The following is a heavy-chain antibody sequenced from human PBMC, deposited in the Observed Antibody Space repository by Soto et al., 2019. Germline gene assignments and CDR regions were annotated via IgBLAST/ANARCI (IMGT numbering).Heavy chain of an antibody. CDR1: GGTVSIYV. J-gene: IGHJ5*02. V-gene: IGHV1-69*13. Sequence: SVEVSSKSFGGTVSIYVISGVRQAPGQGLEWMGGIIPIFGTANYAQKFQGRVTITADESTSTAYMELSSLRSEDTAVYYCARSVVGYSPWGQGTLVPVS. CDR3: ARSVVGYSP. D-gene: IGHD5-18*01. CDR2: IIPIFGTA.